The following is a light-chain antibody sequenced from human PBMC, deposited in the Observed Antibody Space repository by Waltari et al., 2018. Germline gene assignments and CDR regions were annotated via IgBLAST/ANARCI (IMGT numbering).Light chain of an antibody. CDR1: SSTIGTNY. J-gene: IGLJ1*01. CDR2: RNN. V-gene: IGLV1-47*01. CDR3: AAWDDSLSGNV. Sequence: QSVLTQPPSASGTPGQRVTISCSGGSSTIGTNYAHWYQQLPGTAPKLLIFRNNQRPSGVPDRFSGSKSGTSASLAISGLRSEDEADYYCAAWDDSLSGNVFGTGTKVTAL.